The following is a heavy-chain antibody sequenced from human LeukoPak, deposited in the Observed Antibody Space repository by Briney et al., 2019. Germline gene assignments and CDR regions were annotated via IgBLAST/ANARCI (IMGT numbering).Heavy chain of an antibody. Sequence: GGSLRLSCAASGFTFSSYAMSWVRQAPGKGLKRVSAISGSGGSTYYADSVKGRFTISRDNSKNTLYLQMNSLRAEDTAVYYCAKFIVATIVNWFDPWGQGTLVTVSS. D-gene: IGHD5-12*01. J-gene: IGHJ5*02. CDR2: ISGSGGST. CDR1: GFTFSSYA. CDR3: AKFIVATIVNWFDP. V-gene: IGHV3-23*01.